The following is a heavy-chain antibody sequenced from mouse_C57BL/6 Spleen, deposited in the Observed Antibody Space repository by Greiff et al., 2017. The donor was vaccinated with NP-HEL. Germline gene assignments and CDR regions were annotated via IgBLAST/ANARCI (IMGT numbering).Heavy chain of an antibody. V-gene: IGHV1-26*01. D-gene: IGHD1-1*01. CDR2: INPNNGGT. Sequence: EVQLQQSGPELVKPGASVKISCKASGYTFTDYYMNWVKQSHGKSLEWIGDINPNNGGTSYNQKFKGKATLTVDKSSSTAYMELRSLTSEDSAVYYCARRYYYGSSYDFDVWGTGTTVTVSS. CDR3: ARRYYYGSSYDFDV. J-gene: IGHJ1*03. CDR1: GYTFTDYY.